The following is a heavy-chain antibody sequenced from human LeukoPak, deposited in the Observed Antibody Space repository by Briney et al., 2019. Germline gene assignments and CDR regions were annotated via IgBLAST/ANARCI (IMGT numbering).Heavy chain of an antibody. CDR2: INHSGST. D-gene: IGHD3-10*01. CDR3: ARDTYYSGSGTYFEDYFDS. V-gene: IGHV4-34*01. Sequence: PSETLSLTCAVYGGSFSGYYWSWIRQPPGKGLEWIGEINHSGSTNYNPSLKSRVTLSVDTSKNQFSLKLSSVTAADTAVYYCARDTYYSGSGTYFEDYFDSWGQGILVTVSS. CDR1: GGSFSGYY. J-gene: IGHJ4*02.